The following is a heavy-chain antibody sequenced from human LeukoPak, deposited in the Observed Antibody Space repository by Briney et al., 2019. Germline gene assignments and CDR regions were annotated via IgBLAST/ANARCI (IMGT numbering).Heavy chain of an antibody. CDR3: ARVVLGYCSGGSCRGYYFDY. D-gene: IGHD2-15*01. CDR1: GGSISSYY. V-gene: IGHV4-59*01. Sequence: SETLSLTCTVSGGSISSYYWNWIRQPPGKGLEWIGYIYYSGSTNYNPSLKSRVTISVDTSKNQFSLKLSSVTAADTAVYYCARVVLGYCSGGSCRGYYFDYWGQGTLVTVSS. J-gene: IGHJ4*02. CDR2: IYYSGST.